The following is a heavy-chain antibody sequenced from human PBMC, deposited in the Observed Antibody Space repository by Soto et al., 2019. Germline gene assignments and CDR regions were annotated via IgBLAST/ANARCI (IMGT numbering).Heavy chain of an antibody. Sequence: QVQLVESGGGVVQPGRSLRLSCAASGFTFSSYGMHWVRQAPGKGLEWVAVISYDGSNKYYADSVKGRFTISRDNSKNTLDLQMNSLRAEDTAVYYCAKVLMHAFDIWGQGTMVTVSS. CDR2: ISYDGSNK. V-gene: IGHV3-30*18. CDR3: AKVLMHAFDI. J-gene: IGHJ3*02. D-gene: IGHD3-16*01. CDR1: GFTFSSYG.